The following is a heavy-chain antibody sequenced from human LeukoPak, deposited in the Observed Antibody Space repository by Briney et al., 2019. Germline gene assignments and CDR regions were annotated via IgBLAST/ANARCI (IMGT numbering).Heavy chain of an antibody. J-gene: IGHJ4*02. CDR3: ARSIMGGGAFDY. D-gene: IGHD3-10*01. V-gene: IGHV3-7*03. Sequence: GGSLRLSCAASGFTFRSYWLNWVSQTPGKGLEWVANIKEDGSEKYHVDSVKGRFTISRDNAKSSLYLQMNSLRAEDTALYYCARSIMGGGAFDYWGQGTQVTVSS. CDR1: GFTFRSYW. CDR2: IKEDGSEK.